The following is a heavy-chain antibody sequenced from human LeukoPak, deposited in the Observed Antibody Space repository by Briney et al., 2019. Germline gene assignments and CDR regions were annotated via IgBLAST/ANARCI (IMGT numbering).Heavy chain of an antibody. J-gene: IGHJ3*02. CDR3: ARGPVGGTTYNDGDAFDI. CDR1: GGSISSNSYY. CDR2: IYYSGST. Sequence: PSETLSLTCTVSGGSISSNSYYWGWIRQPPGKGLEWIGSIYYSGSTYYNPSLKSPVAISVDTSKNQFSLKLSSVTAADTAVYYCARGPVGGTTYNDGDAFDIWGQGTMVTVSS. D-gene: IGHD1-7*01. V-gene: IGHV4-39*07.